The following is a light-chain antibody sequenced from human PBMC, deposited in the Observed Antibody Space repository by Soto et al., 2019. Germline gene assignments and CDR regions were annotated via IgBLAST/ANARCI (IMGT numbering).Light chain of an antibody. CDR2: QAC. Sequence: DILLISFVSILFASIGDRVSITCVASQNISGWLSWYQQKTGKAAKLRVCQACILESGVPSRLSGSGSGTEFSLTITSLQPDDFAIFYCQPYTSKPPSSGGGTKVDIK. J-gene: IGKJ4*01. CDR1: QNISGW. CDR3: QPYTSKPPS. V-gene: IGKV1-5*03.